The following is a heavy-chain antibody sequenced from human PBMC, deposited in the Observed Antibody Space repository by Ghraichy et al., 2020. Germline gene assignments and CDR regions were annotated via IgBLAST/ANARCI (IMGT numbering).Heavy chain of an antibody. D-gene: IGHD5-12*01. J-gene: IGHJ6*02. V-gene: IGHV1-8*01. Sequence: ASVKVSCKASGYTFTTYDINWVRQATGQGLEWMGWMNPNSGNTGYAQKFQGRVTMTRITSISTAYMELSSLRSEDTAVYYCASFPSGYDRYFYYGMDVWGQGTTVTVSS. CDR3: ASFPSGYDRYFYYGMDV. CDR2: MNPNSGNT. CDR1: GYTFTTYD.